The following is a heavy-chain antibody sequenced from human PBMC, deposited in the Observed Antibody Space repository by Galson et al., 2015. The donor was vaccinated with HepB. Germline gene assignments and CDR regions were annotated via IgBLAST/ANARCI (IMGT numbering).Heavy chain of an antibody. J-gene: IGHJ4*02. D-gene: IGHD2-8*01. CDR1: GGTFSSYA. CDR3: ARDSTGVPGMLYPKVFDY. CDR2: IIPILGIA. Sequence: SVKVSCKASGGTFSSYAISWVRQAPGQGLEWMGRIIPILGIANYAQKLQGRVTITADKSTSTAYMELSSLRSEDTAVYYCARDSTGVPGMLYPKVFDYWGQGTLVTVPS. V-gene: IGHV1-69*04.